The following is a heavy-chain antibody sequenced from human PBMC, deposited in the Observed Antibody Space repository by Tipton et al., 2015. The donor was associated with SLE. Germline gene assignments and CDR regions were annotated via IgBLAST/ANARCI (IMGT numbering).Heavy chain of an antibody. CDR3: ARRGNGAREGAFDI. CDR2: IYTSGST. J-gene: IGHJ3*02. Sequence: TLSLTCAVYGGSFSGYYWSWIRQPPGKGLEWIGYIYTSGSTNYNPSLKSRVTISVDTSKNQFSLKLSSVTAADTAVYYCARRGNGAREGAFDIWGQGTMVTVSS. D-gene: IGHD1-1*01. CDR1: GGSFSGYY. V-gene: IGHV4-4*08.